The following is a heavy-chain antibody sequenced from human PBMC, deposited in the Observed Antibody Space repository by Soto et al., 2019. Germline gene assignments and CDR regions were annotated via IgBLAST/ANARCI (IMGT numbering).Heavy chain of an antibody. D-gene: IGHD4-17*01. J-gene: IGHJ2*01. V-gene: IGHV3-23*01. CDR1: GFTFTSYA. CDR2: ISGSGGGT. CDR3: AKAGGDYRYSYFDL. Sequence: EVQLLESGGGLVQPGGSLRLSCAASGFTFTSYAMNWVRQAPGKGLEWVSGISGSGGGTYYADSVKGRFTISRANSKNTLYLQMTSRRAEDTAVYYCAKAGGDYRYSYFDLWGRGTLVTVSS.